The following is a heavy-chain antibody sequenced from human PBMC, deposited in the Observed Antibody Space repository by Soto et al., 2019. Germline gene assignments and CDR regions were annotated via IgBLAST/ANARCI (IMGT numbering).Heavy chain of an antibody. D-gene: IGHD2-8*01. V-gene: IGHV4-39*01. CDR1: GGSISSIIYY. CDR2: IYYSGST. Sequence: SETLSLTCTVSGGSISSIIYYWGWIRQPPGKGLEWIGSIYYSGSTYYNPSPKSRVTISVDTSKNQFSLKLSSVTAADTAVYYCARRAGYCTNGVCYGAFDIWGQGTMVTVSS. CDR3: ARRAGYCTNGVCYGAFDI. J-gene: IGHJ3*02.